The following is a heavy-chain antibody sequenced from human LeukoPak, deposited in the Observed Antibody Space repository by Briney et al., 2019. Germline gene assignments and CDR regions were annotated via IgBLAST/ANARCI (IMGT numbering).Heavy chain of an antibody. CDR1: GFTFSSYS. Sequence: GGSLRLSCAASGFTFSSYSMNWVRQAPGKWLEWISYISSSSSTIYYADSVKGRFTISRDNAKNSLYLQLNSLRAEDTAVYYCARVLHKRNYDSSDYYGSWGQGTLVTVSS. V-gene: IGHV3-48*01. D-gene: IGHD3-22*01. CDR2: ISSSSSTI. CDR3: ARVLHKRNYDSSDYYGS. J-gene: IGHJ5*02.